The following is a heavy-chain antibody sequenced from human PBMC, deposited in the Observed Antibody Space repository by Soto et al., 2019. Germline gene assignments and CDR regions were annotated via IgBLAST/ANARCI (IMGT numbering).Heavy chain of an antibody. J-gene: IGHJ5*02. CDR1: GASISGFY. CDR2: IYAIGTT. Sequence: PSETLSLTCTVSGASISGFYWSWIRKSAGKGLEWIGRIYAIGTTDYNPSLKSRVMMSVDTSKKQFSLKLRSVTAADTAVYYCVRDGTKTLRDWFDPWGQGISVTSPQ. CDR3: VRDGTKTLRDWFDP. D-gene: IGHD1-1*01. V-gene: IGHV4-4*07.